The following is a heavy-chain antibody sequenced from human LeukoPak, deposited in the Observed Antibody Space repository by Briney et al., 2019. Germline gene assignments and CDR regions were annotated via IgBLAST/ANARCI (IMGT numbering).Heavy chain of an antibody. V-gene: IGHV4-34*01. CDR2: INHSGST. Sequence: SETLSLTCAVYAGSFSGYYWSWIRQPPGKGLGWIGEINHSGSTNYNPSLKSRVTISVDTSKNQFSLKLSSVTAADTAVYYCARTVGGWYQDYFDYWGQGTLVTVSS. J-gene: IGHJ4*02. CDR1: AGSFSGYY. CDR3: ARTVGGWYQDYFDY. D-gene: IGHD6-19*01.